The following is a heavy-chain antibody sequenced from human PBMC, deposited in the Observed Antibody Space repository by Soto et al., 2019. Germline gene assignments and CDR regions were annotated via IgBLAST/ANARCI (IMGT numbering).Heavy chain of an antibody. Sequence: QVQLVESGGGVVQPGRSLRLSCAASGFTFSSYAMHWVRQAPGKGLEWVAVISYDGSNKYYADSVKGRFTISRDNSKNTLYLQMNSLRAEDTAVYYCARDRDVFYYFDYWGQGTLVTVFS. CDR1: GFTFSSYA. CDR3: ARDRDVFYYFDY. J-gene: IGHJ4*02. V-gene: IGHV3-30-3*01. CDR2: ISYDGSNK.